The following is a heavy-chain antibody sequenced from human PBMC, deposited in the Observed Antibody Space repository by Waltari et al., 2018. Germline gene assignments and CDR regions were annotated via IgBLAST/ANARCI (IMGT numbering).Heavy chain of an antibody. CDR1: GGSFSGYY. D-gene: IGHD2-2*01. J-gene: IGHJ6*02. CDR3: ARAIVVVPAANPQRYYYGIAV. Sequence: QVQLQQWGAGLLKPSETLSLTCAVYGGSFSGYYWSWIRQPPGKGLEWIGEINHSGSTTYNPSLKSRVTISVDTSKNQFCLKLSSVTAADTAVYYCARAIVVVPAANPQRYYYGIAVWGPGTTVTVSS. V-gene: IGHV4-34*01. CDR2: INHSGST.